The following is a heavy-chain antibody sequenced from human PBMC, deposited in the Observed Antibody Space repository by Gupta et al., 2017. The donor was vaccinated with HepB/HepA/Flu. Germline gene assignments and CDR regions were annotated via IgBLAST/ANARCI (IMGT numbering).Heavy chain of an antibody. Sequence: EVQLLESGGGLVQPGGSLRLSCAVSGFTIGGNAMSWVRQAPGKVLEWVSGIASAMRPHYADSVGGRFTISRDNSKNMVFLQMKSLRAEDTAVYYCAKDVHFSSGLDVWGKGTTVTVSS. D-gene: IGHD3-3*02. CDR3: AKDVHFSSGLDV. J-gene: IGHJ6*04. CDR1: GFTIGGNA. CDR2: IASAMRP. V-gene: IGHV3-23*01.